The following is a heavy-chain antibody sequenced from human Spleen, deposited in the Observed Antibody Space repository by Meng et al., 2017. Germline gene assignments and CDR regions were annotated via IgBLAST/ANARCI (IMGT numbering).Heavy chain of an antibody. J-gene: IGHJ6*02. V-gene: IGHV3-33*01. CDR2: IRYDGSKE. Sequence: GGSLRLSCAASGFTFSSYGMHWVRQAPGKGLEWVAVIRYDGSKEYYGDSVKGRFTISRDNSKNTLYLQMNSLRAGDTAVYYCARVTSLFDSSGYYHPSYYYGMDVWGQGTTVTVSS. CDR1: GFTFSSYG. CDR3: ARVTSLFDSSGYYHPSYYYGMDV. D-gene: IGHD3-22*01.